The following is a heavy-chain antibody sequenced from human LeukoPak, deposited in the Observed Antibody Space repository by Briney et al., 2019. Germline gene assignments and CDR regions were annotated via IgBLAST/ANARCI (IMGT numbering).Heavy chain of an antibody. CDR1: GGSFSGYY. CDR3: ARGAPYYDFWSGYHTFDY. J-gene: IGHJ4*02. D-gene: IGHD3-3*01. Sequence: KSSETLSLTCAVYGGSFSGYYWSWIRQPPGKGLEWIGEINHSGSTNYNPSLKSRVTISVDTSKNQLSLKLSSVTAADTAVYYCARGAPYYDFWSGYHTFDYWGQGTLVTVSS. V-gene: IGHV4-34*01. CDR2: INHSGST.